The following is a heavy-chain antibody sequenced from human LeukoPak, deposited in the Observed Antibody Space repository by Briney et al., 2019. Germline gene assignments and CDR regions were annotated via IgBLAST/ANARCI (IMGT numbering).Heavy chain of an antibody. V-gene: IGHV3-21*01. Sequence: GGSLRLSCAASGFTFSSYSMNWVRQAPGKGLEWVSFISSSSNYIHYVDSVKGRFSISRDNAKNSLYLQMNSLRAEDTAVYYCARIQRTTAYGRFYNWFDPWGQGTLVTVSS. D-gene: IGHD1/OR15-1a*01. CDR1: GFTFSSYS. CDR2: ISSSSNYI. J-gene: IGHJ5*02. CDR3: ARIQRTTAYGRFYNWFDP.